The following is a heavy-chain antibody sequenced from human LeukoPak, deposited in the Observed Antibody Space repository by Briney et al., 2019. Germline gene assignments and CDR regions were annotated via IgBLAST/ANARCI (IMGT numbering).Heavy chain of an antibody. CDR2: IIQSGSTV. CDR3: ARERQSCGGDCSDY. V-gene: IGHV3-48*03. D-gene: IGHD2-21*01. J-gene: IGHJ4*02. Sequence: GGSLRLSCVASGFTFSIYEMNWVRQAPGKGLEWVSYIIQSGSTVYYADSVKGRCTISRDNAKNSLYLRMNSLRAEDTAVYYCARERQSCGGDCSDYWGQGTLVTVSS. CDR1: GFTFSIYE.